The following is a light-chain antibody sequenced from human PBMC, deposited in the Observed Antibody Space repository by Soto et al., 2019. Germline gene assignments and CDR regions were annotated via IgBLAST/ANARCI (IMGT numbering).Light chain of an antibody. Sequence: DIPMTQSPSTLSGSVGDRVTITCRASQTISSWLAWYQQKQGKXPKLLIYKASTLKSGVPSRFSGSGSGTEFTITISSLQPDDVGTYYCQHYNSYSEAFGQGTKVDIK. CDR3: QHYNSYSEA. V-gene: IGKV1-5*03. J-gene: IGKJ1*01. CDR2: KAS. CDR1: QTISSW.